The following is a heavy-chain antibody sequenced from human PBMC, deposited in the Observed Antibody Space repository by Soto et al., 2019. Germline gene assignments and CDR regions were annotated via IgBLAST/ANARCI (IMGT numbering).Heavy chain of an antibody. D-gene: IGHD3-16*01. Sequence: EVQLLESGGGLVKPGGSLRLSCAASGFTFGTYAMKWLRQAPGRGLECVSFISGSGRTTYYADSVKGRFTVSRDNSKNTMYLQMNSLRAEDTAPYYCAKFRGPSYSYYYMDVWGKGTTVTVSS. V-gene: IGHV3-23*01. CDR1: GFTFGTYA. CDR3: AKFRGPSYSYYYMDV. J-gene: IGHJ6*03. CDR2: ISGSGRTT.